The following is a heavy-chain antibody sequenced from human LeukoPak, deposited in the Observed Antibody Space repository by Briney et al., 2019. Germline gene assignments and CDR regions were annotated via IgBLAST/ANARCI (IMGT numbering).Heavy chain of an antibody. CDR2: IYYSGST. CDR1: GGSISSDY. CDR3: ARAPYSSSPYYYGVDV. Sequence: SETLSLTCTVPGGSISSDYWSWIRQPPGKGLEWLGYIYYSGSTNYNPSLKSRVTISVDTSKNQFSLNLSSVTAADTAVYYCARAPYSSSPYYYGVDVWGQGTTVTVSS. D-gene: IGHD6-13*01. J-gene: IGHJ6*02. V-gene: IGHV4-59*01.